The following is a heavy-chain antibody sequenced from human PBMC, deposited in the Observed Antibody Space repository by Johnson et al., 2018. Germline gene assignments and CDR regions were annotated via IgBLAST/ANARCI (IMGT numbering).Heavy chain of an antibody. Sequence: VQLQESGGGLVQPGGSLRLSCAASGFTFSSYAMSWVRQAPGKGLEWVSTISGRGGNTYYADSVKGRFPISRDNSKTTLYLQMNSLRAEDTALYYCAKALGSGYDCDAFDIWGQGTMVTVAS. J-gene: IGHJ3*02. CDR2: ISGRGGNT. CDR3: AKALGSGYDCDAFDI. D-gene: IGHD5-12*01. V-gene: IGHV3-23*01. CDR1: GFTFSSYA.